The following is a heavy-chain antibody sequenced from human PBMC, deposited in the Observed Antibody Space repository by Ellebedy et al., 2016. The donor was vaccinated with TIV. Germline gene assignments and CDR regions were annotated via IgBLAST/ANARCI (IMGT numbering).Heavy chain of an antibody. D-gene: IGHD6-13*01. Sequence: PGGSLRLSCAAWGFSFSNFLMSWVRQAPGKGLEWVANINQDGSEKYYVDSVKGRFTISRDNAKNSLYLQMNSLGAEGTAVYYCARGPDSNARRVYYYNGMDVWGQGTKVTGSS. CDR3: ARGPDSNARRVYYYNGMDV. CDR1: GFSFSNFL. V-gene: IGHV3-7*02. CDR2: INQDGSEK. J-gene: IGHJ6*01.